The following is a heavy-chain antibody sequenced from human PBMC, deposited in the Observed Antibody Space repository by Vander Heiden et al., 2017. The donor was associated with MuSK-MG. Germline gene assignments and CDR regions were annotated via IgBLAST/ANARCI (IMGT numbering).Heavy chain of an antibody. D-gene: IGHD3-3*01. CDR3: ARHELRFAAYTFDP. CDR2: IYYTGGT. V-gene: IGHV4-39*01. Sequence: LQLQESCPGLVKPSEPLPLPCTVSGGSFSNSAHYWAWIRQPPGKGLGSIGSIYYTGGTYYNPARKSRVTISGDTSNNQFPLRLSHVNGQDTAVYYWARHELRFAAYTFDPWGQGNLVTVSS. J-gene: IGHJ5*02. CDR1: GGSFSNSAHY.